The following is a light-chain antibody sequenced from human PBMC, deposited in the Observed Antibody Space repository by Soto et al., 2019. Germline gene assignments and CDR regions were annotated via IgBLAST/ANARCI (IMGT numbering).Light chain of an antibody. CDR2: DAY. V-gene: IGKV3-11*01. J-gene: IGKJ5*01. CDR3: QQRHRWPIT. Sequence: ESVFTEAPFTLSFSPGQRATLSCMASQSFRGLLAWYQQKPGQAPRLLIYDAYNRATGIPPRFSGSGSGTDFTLTISSLEPEDSAVYYCQQRHRWPITFGQGARLEIK. CDR1: QSFRGL.